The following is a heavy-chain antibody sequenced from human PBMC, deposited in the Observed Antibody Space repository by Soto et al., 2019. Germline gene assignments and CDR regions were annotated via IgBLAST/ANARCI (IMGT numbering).Heavy chain of an antibody. Sequence: PGGSLRLSCAGSGLTFRNDWLSWVRLAPGKGLEWVANINQDGSERYYVDSVRGRFTISRDNVENSLYLQLYSLRPEDTAVYYCAVYGYGVSAAAYWGQGT. CDR2: INQDGSER. D-gene: IGHD4-17*01. CDR1: GLTFRNDW. J-gene: IGHJ4*02. V-gene: IGHV3-7*03. CDR3: AVYGYGVSAAAY.